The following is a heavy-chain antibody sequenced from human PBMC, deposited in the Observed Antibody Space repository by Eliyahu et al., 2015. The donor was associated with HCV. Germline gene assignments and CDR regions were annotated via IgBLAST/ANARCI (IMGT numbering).Heavy chain of an antibody. J-gene: IGHJ6*02. CDR3: ARGGVSGSYPFYYYYYGMDV. CDR2: IWYDGSNK. CDR1: GFTFSSYG. D-gene: IGHD1-26*01. V-gene: IGHV3-33*01. Sequence: QVQLVESGGGVVQPGRSLRLSCAASGFTFSSYGXHWVRQAPGKGLEWVAVIWYDGSNKYYADSVKGRFTISRDNSKNTLYLQMNSLRAEDTAVYYCARGGVSGSYPFYYYYYGMDVWGQGTTVTVSS.